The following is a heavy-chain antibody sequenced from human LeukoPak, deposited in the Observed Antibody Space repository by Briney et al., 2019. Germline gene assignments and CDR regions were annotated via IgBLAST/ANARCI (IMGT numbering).Heavy chain of an antibody. D-gene: IGHD3-9*01. J-gene: IGHJ6*03. V-gene: IGHV1-69*05. Sequence: GASVKVSCKASGGTFSSYAISWVRQAPGQGLEWMGGIIPIFGTANYAQKFQGRVTITTDESTSTAYMELSSLRSEDTAVYYCARDQNYDILTGHKAPWNYYYYMDVWGKGTTVTVSS. CDR2: IIPIFGTA. CDR1: GGTFSSYA. CDR3: ARDQNYDILTGHKAPWNYYYYMDV.